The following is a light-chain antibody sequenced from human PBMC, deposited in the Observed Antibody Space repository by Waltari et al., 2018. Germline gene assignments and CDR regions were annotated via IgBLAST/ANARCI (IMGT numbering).Light chain of an antibody. CDR3: CSYAGSSTHVV. J-gene: IGLJ2*01. Sequence: QSALTQPASVSGSPGQSITISCTGTSSDVDDYNFVSWYQQHPGKAPKLMIYGVSKRPSGVFKRFAGSKSGNTASLTISGLQAEDEADYYCCSYAGSSTHVVFGGGTKLTVL. V-gene: IGLV2-23*02. CDR1: SSDVDDYNF. CDR2: GVS.